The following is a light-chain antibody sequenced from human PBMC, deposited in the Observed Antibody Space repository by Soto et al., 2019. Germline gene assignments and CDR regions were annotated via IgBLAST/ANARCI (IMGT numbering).Light chain of an antibody. V-gene: IGLV2-23*02. CDR3: CSYAGSYVV. Sequence: QSALTQPASVSGSPGQSITISCTGTSSDVGSYNLVSWYQQHPGKAPKLMIYEVSKRPSGVSNRFSGSKSGNTASLTISGLQAEDEADYYCCSYAGSYVVFGGGTQLTFL. CDR2: EVS. CDR1: SSDVGSYNL. J-gene: IGLJ2*01.